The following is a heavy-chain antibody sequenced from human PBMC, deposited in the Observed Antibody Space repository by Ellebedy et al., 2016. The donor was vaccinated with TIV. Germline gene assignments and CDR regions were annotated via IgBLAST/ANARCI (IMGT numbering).Heavy chain of an antibody. Sequence: ASVKVSCKASGYTFTSYYMYWVRQAPGQGLEWMGTINPSGGSTSYAQKFQGRVTMTRDTSTSTVYMELSSLRSEDTAVYYCARVLSSSSTSQYYYGMDVWGQGTTVTVSS. J-gene: IGHJ6*02. V-gene: IGHV1-46*01. CDR1: GYTFTSYY. D-gene: IGHD6-6*01. CDR3: ARVLSSSSTSQYYYGMDV. CDR2: INPSGGST.